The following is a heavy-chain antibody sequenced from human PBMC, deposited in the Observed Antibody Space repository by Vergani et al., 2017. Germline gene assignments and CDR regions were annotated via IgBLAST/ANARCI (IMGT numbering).Heavy chain of an antibody. CDR3: YTDYHDY. CDR1: GFTFSDRY. D-gene: IGHD2-2*02. V-gene: IGHV3-15*01. CDR2: IRSKNDGGTA. J-gene: IGHJ4*02. Sequence: VQLVESGGGLVKPGGSLRLSCAASGFTFSDRYMGWIRQAPGKGLEWIGRIRSKNDGGTADYAAPLKGRFTISRDDSKDSAFLLVNNLKTEDTAVYFCYTDYHDYWGQGTLVTVSS.